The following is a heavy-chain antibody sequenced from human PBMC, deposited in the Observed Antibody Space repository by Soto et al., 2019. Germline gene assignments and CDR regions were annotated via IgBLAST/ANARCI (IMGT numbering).Heavy chain of an antibody. J-gene: IGHJ4*02. CDR3: AKGTAPAVGPFDC. CDR2: VSGSGSST. V-gene: IGHV3-23*01. Sequence: GGSLRLSCAVSGFTFSSYAMSWVRQAPGKGLEWVSGVSGSGSSTYYADSVKGRFTISRDNSKNTLYLQMNSLRAEDTAVYYCAKGTAPAVGPFDCWGQGTLVTVSS. D-gene: IGHD2-21*02. CDR1: GFTFSSYA.